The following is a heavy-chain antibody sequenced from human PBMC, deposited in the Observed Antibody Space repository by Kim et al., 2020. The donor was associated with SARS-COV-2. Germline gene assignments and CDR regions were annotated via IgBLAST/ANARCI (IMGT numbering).Heavy chain of an antibody. J-gene: IGHJ4*02. Sequence: ASVKVSCKASGYTFTSYGISWVRQAPGQGLEWMGWISAYNGNTNYAQKLQGRVTMTTDTSTSTAYMELRSLRSDDTAVYYCARAPLRYYDILTGYYSYYFDYWGQGTLVTVSS. D-gene: IGHD3-9*01. CDR1: GYTFTSYG. CDR2: ISAYNGNT. CDR3: ARAPLRYYDILTGYYSYYFDY. V-gene: IGHV1-18*04.